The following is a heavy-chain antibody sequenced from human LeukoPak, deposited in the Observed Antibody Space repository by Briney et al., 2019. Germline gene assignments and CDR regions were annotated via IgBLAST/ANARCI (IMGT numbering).Heavy chain of an antibody. CDR2: ISYDGSNK. J-gene: IGHJ4*02. CDR1: GFTFSSDA. V-gene: IGHV3-30*04. D-gene: IGHD6-19*01. CDR3: AREPGVAVAGPDY. Sequence: PGGSLRLSCAASGFTFSSDAMHWVRQPPGMGLEWVAVISYDGSNKYYADSVKGRFSISRDNAKNTLYLQMNSLRAEDTAVYYCAREPGVAVAGPDYWGQGTLVTVSS.